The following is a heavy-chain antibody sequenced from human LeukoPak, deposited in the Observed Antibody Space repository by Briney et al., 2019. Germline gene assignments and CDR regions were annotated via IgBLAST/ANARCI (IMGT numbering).Heavy chain of an antibody. J-gene: IGHJ6*02. CDR1: GGTFSSYA. D-gene: IGHD6-6*01. CDR2: IIPILGIA. Sequence: GASVKVSCKASGGTFSSYAISWVRQAPGQGLEWMGRIIPILGIANYAQKFQGRVTITADKSTSTAYMELSSLRSEDTAVYYCAREYSSSGRRYYYYYGVDVWGQGTTVTVSS. V-gene: IGHV1-69*04. CDR3: AREYSSSGRRYYYYYGVDV.